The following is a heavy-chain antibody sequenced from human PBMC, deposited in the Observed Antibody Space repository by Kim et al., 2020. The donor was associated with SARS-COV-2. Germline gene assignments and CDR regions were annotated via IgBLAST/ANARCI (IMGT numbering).Heavy chain of an antibody. D-gene: IGHD6-13*01. J-gene: IGHJ4*02. V-gene: IGHV3-74*01. Sequence: GRFTISRDTAKNTLYLQMNSLRAEDTAVYYCAKLGPEALIAAAAQHYFDYWGQGTLVTVSS. CDR3: AKLGPEALIAAAAQHYFDY.